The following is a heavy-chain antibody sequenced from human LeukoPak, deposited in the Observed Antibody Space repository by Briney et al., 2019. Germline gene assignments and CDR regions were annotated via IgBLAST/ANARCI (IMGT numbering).Heavy chain of an antibody. CDR2: ITGSGDST. V-gene: IGHV3-23*01. D-gene: IGHD6-13*01. Sequence: GGSLRLSCAASGFIFSTYAMSWVRQAPGKGLEWVSAITGSGDSTYYADSVKGRFTISRDNSKNTLYLQMNSLRAEDTAVYYCAKEDGSWSFDYWGQGTLVTVSS. CDR1: GFIFSTYA. CDR3: AKEDGSWSFDY. J-gene: IGHJ4*02.